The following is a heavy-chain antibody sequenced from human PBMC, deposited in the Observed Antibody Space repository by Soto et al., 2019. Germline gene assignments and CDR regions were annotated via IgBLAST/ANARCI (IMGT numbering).Heavy chain of an antibody. V-gene: IGHV1-3*01. CDR2: INAGNGNT. Sequence: ASVKVSCKASGYTFTSYAMHWVRQAPGQRLEWMGWINAGNGNTKYSQKFQGRVTITRDTSASTAYMELSSLRAEDTAVYYCAREYGSSYSPRYYGMDVWGQGTMVTVSS. J-gene: IGHJ6*02. CDR1: GYTFTSYA. D-gene: IGHD6-13*01. CDR3: AREYGSSYSPRYYGMDV.